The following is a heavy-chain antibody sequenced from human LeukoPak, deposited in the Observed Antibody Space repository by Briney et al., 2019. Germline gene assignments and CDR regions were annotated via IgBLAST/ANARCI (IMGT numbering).Heavy chain of an antibody. CDR3: ARELRYFDWSPDAFDI. CDR1: GFTFSSYE. V-gene: IGHV3-48*03. Sequence: GGSLRLSCAASGFTFSSYEMNWVRQAPGKGLEWVSYIRSSGSTIYYADSVKGRFTISRDNAKNSLYLQMNSLRAEDTAVYYCARELRYFDWSPDAFDIWGQGTMVTVSS. J-gene: IGHJ3*02. CDR2: IRSSGSTI. D-gene: IGHD3-9*01.